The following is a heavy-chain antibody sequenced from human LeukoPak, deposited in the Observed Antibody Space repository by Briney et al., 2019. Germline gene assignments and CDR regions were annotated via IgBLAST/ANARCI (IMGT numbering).Heavy chain of an antibody. D-gene: IGHD4-17*01. Sequence: PGGSLRLSCAVSGFTFSSYAMSWVRQAPGKGLEWVGRIKSKTDGGTTDYAAPVKGRFTISRDDSKNTLYLQMNSLKTEDTAVYYCTTHRVTTTFDYWGQGTLVTVSS. CDR1: GFTFSSYA. CDR2: IKSKTDGGTT. CDR3: TTHRVTTTFDY. V-gene: IGHV3-15*01. J-gene: IGHJ4*02.